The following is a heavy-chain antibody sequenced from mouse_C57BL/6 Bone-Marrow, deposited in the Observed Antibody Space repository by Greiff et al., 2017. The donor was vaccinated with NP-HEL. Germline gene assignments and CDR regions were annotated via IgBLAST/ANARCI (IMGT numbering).Heavy chain of an antibody. D-gene: IGHD2-4*01. J-gene: IGHJ3*01. CDR2: IDHEDGET. CDR3: AISYDSLAY. CDR1: GFNIQDYY. V-gene: IGHV14-2*01. Sequence: EVQLQESGAELVKPGASVKLSCTASGFNIQDYYMHWVKQRTEQGLEWIGRIDHEDGETKYAPKFQGKATITAYTSSNTAYMQLSSLTSEDTAVDYCAISYDSLAYWGQGTLVTVSA.